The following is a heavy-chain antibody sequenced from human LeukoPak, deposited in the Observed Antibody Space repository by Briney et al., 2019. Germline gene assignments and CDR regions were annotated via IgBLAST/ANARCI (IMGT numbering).Heavy chain of an antibody. CDR1: GGSISSSY. Sequence: PSETLSLTCTVSGGSISSSYWSWIRQPPGKGLEWIGYIYYSGSANYNPSLKSRVTISVDTSKNQVSLKLSSVNAADTAVYYCARVGGRFLEWLFDYWGQGTLVTVSS. CDR2: IYYSGSA. CDR3: ARVGGRFLEWLFDY. V-gene: IGHV4-59*01. J-gene: IGHJ4*02. D-gene: IGHD3-3*01.